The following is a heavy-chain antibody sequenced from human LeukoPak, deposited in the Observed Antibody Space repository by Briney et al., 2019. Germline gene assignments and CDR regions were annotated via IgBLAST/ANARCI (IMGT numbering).Heavy chain of an antibody. Sequence: PSETLSLTCTVSSGSISVYYWSWIRQPAGKGLEWIGRIYTGGSTNYNPSLKSRVTMSVDTSKNQFSLKLSSVTAADTAVYYCARGPDIVVVVAQPFQHWGQGTLVTVSS. CDR3: ARGPDIVVVVAQPFQH. J-gene: IGHJ1*01. CDR2: IYTGGST. V-gene: IGHV4-4*07. D-gene: IGHD2-15*01. CDR1: SGSISVYY.